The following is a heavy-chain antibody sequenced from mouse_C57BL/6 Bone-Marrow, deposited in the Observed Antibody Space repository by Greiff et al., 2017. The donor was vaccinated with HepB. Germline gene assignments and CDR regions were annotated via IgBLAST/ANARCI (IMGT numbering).Heavy chain of an antibody. Sequence: DVHLVESGGGLVKPGGSLKLSCAASGFTFSSYAMSWVRQTPEKRLEWVATISDGGSYTYYPDNVKGRFTISRDNAKNNLYLQMSHLKSEDTAMYYCARGGLWLRLAYFDYWGQGTTLTVSS. D-gene: IGHD2-2*01. V-gene: IGHV5-4*01. CDR3: ARGGLWLRLAYFDY. J-gene: IGHJ2*01. CDR1: GFTFSSYA. CDR2: ISDGGSYT.